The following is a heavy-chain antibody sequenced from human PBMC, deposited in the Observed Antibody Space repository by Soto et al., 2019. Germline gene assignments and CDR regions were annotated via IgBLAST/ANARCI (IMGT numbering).Heavy chain of an antibody. V-gene: IGHV3-23*01. J-gene: IGHJ4*02. CDR2: ISGSGTSP. D-gene: IGHD3-22*01. CDR1: GFSFSTHA. CDR3: AKAFDSIGYLYERALDI. Sequence: PGGSLRLSCAASGFSFSTHAMSWVRQAPGKGLEWVAAISGSGTSPYYAGSVRGRFTISRDNSESTLFLEVHSLRAEDTAVYYCAKAFDSIGYLYERALDIWGQGTLVTVSS.